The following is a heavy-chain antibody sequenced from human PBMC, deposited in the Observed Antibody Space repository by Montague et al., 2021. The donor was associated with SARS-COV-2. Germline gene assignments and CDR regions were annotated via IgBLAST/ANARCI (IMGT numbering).Heavy chain of an antibody. J-gene: IGHJ6*03. CDR2: IYYSGSS. CDR3: ARHTVFCTSTSCFQAPPLYFYMDV. CDR1: GDSISHSSFY. Sequence: SETLSLTCSVSGDSISHSSFYWGWIRQPPGKGLEWIGRIYYSGSSSYNPSLKSRVTISIDTSKNQFSLELSSVTAADTAVYYCARHTVFCTSTSCFQAPPLYFYMDVWGKGATVTVSS. V-gene: IGHV4-39*01. D-gene: IGHD2-2*01.